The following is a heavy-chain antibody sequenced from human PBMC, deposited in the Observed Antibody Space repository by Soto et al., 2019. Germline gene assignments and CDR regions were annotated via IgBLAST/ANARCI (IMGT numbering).Heavy chain of an antibody. D-gene: IGHD5-18*01. CDR1: GYTFTSYY. V-gene: IGHV1-46*01. J-gene: IGHJ4*02. CDR2: LNPSGRST. Sequence: ASVKVSCKASGYTFTSYYMHWVRPAPVQGLEWMGILNPSGRSTSYAQKFQGRVTMTRDTSTSTVYMELSSLRSEDTAVYYCARHPALMVTFPYYFDYRGQGTLVTVS. CDR3: ARHPALMVTFPYYFDY.